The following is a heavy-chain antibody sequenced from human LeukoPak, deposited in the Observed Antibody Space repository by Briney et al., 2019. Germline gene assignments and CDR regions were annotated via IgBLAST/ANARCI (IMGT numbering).Heavy chain of an antibody. CDR3: ARRMPLYYDFWSGTGGAFDI. V-gene: IGHV4-38-2*01. Sequence: SETLSLTCAVSGYSISSGYYWGWIRQPPGKGLEWIGSIYHSGSTYYNPSLKGRVTISVDTSKNQFSLKLSSVTAADTAVYYCARRMPLYYDFWSGTGGAFDIWGQGTMVTVSS. CDR2: IYHSGST. CDR1: GYSISSGYY. D-gene: IGHD3-3*01. J-gene: IGHJ3*02.